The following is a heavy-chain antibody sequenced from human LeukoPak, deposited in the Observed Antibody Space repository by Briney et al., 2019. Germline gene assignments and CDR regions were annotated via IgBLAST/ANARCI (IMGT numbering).Heavy chain of an antibody. CDR1: GGSVSSSSYY. CDR2: IDYSGST. D-gene: IGHD5/OR15-5a*01. CDR3: ARDRSTSTEDAFDI. Sequence: SATLSLTCSVSGGSVSSSSYYWGWIRQPPGKGLEWIGNIDYSGSTYYNPSLKNRVTIGLDTSKKQFSLKLTSVTAADTAVYYCARDRSTSTEDAFDIWGQGTMVTVSS. J-gene: IGHJ3*02. V-gene: IGHV4-39*07.